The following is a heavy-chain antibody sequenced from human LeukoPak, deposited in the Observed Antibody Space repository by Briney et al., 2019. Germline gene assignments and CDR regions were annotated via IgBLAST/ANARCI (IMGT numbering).Heavy chain of an antibody. V-gene: IGHV3-48*02. D-gene: IGHD3-10*01. CDR3: ARGGYGSGRRQLDY. CDR2: ISSGSSTI. J-gene: IGHJ4*02. Sequence: GGSLRLSCAASGFTFSDYSMNWVRQASGKGLEWVSYISSGSSTIYYADSAKGRFAISRDNAKNSLYLQMNSLRDEDTAVYYCARGGYGSGRRQLDYWGQGTLITVSS. CDR1: GFTFSDYS.